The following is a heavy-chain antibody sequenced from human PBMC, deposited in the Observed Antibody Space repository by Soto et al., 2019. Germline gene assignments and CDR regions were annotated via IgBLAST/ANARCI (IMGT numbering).Heavy chain of an antibody. Sequence: PSETLSLTCTVSGGSISSYYWSWIRQPPGKGLEWIGYIYYSGRTYYNPSLKSRVTISVDTSKNQFSLKLSSVTAADTAVYYCARVFSDSSSFFDPWGQGTLVTVSS. CDR1: GGSISSYY. V-gene: IGHV4-59*12. D-gene: IGHD6-13*01. CDR3: ARVFSDSSSFFDP. CDR2: IYYSGRT. J-gene: IGHJ5*02.